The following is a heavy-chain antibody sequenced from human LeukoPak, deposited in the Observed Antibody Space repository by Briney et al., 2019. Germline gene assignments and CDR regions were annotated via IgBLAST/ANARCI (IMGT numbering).Heavy chain of an antibody. CDR2: ISYDGSNK. CDR1: GFTFSSYA. V-gene: IGHV3-30-3*01. CDR3: ARGYRTVVTKFDY. J-gene: IGHJ4*02. D-gene: IGHD4-23*01. Sequence: PGRSLRLSCAASGFTFSSYAMHWVRQAPGKGLEWVAVISYDGSNKYYADSVKGRFTISRDNSKNTLYLQMNSLRAEDTAVYYCARGYRTVVTKFDYWGQGTLVTVSS.